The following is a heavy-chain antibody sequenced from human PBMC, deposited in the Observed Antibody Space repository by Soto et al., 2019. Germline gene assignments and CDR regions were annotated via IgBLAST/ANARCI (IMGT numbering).Heavy chain of an antibody. D-gene: IGHD3-3*01. CDR1: GFTFSSYW. Sequence: GGSLRLSCAASGFTFSSYWMSWVRQAPGKGLEWVANIKQDGSAKYYVDSVKGRFTISRDNAKNSLYLQMNSLRAEDTAVYYCARDVGSYDFYYGMDVWGQGTTVTVSS. J-gene: IGHJ6*02. V-gene: IGHV3-7*01. CDR3: ARDVGSYDFYYGMDV. CDR2: IKQDGSAK.